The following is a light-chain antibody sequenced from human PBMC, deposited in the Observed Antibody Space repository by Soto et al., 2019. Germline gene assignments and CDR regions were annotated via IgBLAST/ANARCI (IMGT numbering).Light chain of an antibody. V-gene: IGKV1-33*01. CDR1: QVISNY. J-gene: IGKJ2*01. CDR3: QQYENLPYT. Sequence: DIQMTQSASSLSASVGDRVTITCQASQVISNYLNWYQQKPGKAPKLLIYDISTLEIGVPSRFSRSGSGTDFTFTITGLQPEDIATYYCQQYENLPYTFGQGTKLEI. CDR2: DIS.